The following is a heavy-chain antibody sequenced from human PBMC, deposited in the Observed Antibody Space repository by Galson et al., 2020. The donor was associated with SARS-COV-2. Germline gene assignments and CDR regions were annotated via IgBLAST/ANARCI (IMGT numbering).Heavy chain of an antibody. CDR3: ARDRDLGAAAKRLDY. V-gene: IGHV4-30-4*01. J-gene: IGHJ4*02. Sequence: ASETLSLTCTVSGGSISSGDYYWSWIRQPPGKGLEWIGYIYYSGSTYYNPSLKSRVTISVDTSKNQFSLKLSSVTAADTAVYYCARDRDLGAAAKRLDYWGQGTLVTVSS. D-gene: IGHD6-13*01. CDR2: IYYSGST. CDR1: GGSISSGDYY.